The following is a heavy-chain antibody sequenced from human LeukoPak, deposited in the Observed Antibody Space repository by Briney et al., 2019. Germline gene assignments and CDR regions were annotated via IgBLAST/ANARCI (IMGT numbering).Heavy chain of an antibody. V-gene: IGHV4-59*01. Sequence: SETLSLTCAVSGGSISSYYWCWIRQPPGMGLEWIGYIYYSGSTNYNPSLKSRVTISVDTSKNQFSLKLSSVTAADTAVYYCARVRGNYFPDYWGQGTLVTVSS. CDR1: GGSISSYY. D-gene: IGHD4-11*01. CDR2: IYYSGST. J-gene: IGHJ4*02. CDR3: ARVRGNYFPDY.